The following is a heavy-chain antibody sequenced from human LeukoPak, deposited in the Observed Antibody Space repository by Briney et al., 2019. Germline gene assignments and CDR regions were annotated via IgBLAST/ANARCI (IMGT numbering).Heavy chain of an antibody. Sequence: HPGGSLRLSCAGSGFTFSSSAMTWVRQAPGKGLEWVSAISGSGGTTYYADSVKGPFTISRDNSKNTLFLQMDSLRAEDTAVYHCAKGRNWNRNAFDIWGQGTMLTVSS. CDR3: AKGRNWNRNAFDI. CDR2: ISGSGGTT. CDR1: GFTFSSSA. V-gene: IGHV3-23*01. J-gene: IGHJ3*02. D-gene: IGHD1-1*01.